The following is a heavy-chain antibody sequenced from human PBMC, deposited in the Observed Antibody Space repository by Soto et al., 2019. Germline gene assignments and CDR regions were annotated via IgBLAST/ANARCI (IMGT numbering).Heavy chain of an antibody. D-gene: IGHD6-6*01. CDR2: ISGSGGST. Sequence: PGGSLRLSCAASGFTFSSYAMSWVRQAPGKGLEWVSAISGSGGSTYYADSVKGRFTISRDNSKNTLYLQMNSLRAEDTAVYYCAKDSRIAAPVHPYYYYGMDVWGQGTTVTVSS. CDR3: AKDSRIAAPVHPYYYYGMDV. CDR1: GFTFSSYA. J-gene: IGHJ6*02. V-gene: IGHV3-23*01.